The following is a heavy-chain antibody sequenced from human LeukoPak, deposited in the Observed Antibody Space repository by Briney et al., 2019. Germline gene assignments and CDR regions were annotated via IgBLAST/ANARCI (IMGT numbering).Heavy chain of an antibody. V-gene: IGHV1-24*01. J-gene: IGHJ3*02. CDR1: GYTLTELS. D-gene: IGHD3-3*01. CDR2: FDPEDGET. CDR3: ATISDFWSKPHDAFDI. Sequence: ASVKVSCKVSGYTLTELSMHWVRQAPGKGLEWMGGFDPEDGETIYAQKSQGRVTMTEDTSTDTAYMELSSLRSEDTAVYYCATISDFWSKPHDAFDIWGQGTMVTVSS.